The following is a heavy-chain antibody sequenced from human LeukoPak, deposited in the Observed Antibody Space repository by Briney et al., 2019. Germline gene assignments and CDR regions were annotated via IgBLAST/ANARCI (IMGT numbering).Heavy chain of an antibody. V-gene: IGHV5-51*01. CDR2: IYPGDSDT. CDR3: ARLSDYYGSGSPKSGYYFDY. CDR1: GYSFTSYW. Sequence: GESLKISCKGSGYSFTSYWIGWVRQMPGKGLEWMGIIYPGDSDTRYSPSFQGQVTISADKSISTAYLQWSSLKASDTAMYYCARLSDYYGSGSPKSGYYFDYWGQGTLVTVSS. D-gene: IGHD3-10*01. J-gene: IGHJ4*02.